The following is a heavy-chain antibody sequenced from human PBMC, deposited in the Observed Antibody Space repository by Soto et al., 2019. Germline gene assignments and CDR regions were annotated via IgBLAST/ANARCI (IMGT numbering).Heavy chain of an antibody. V-gene: IGHV3-30-3*01. CDR1: GFTFSSYA. J-gene: IGHJ3*02. D-gene: IGHD6-13*01. CDR2: ISYDGSNK. Sequence: GGSLRLSCAASGFTFSSYAMHWVRQAPGKGLEWVAVISYDGSNKYYADSVKGRFTISRDNSKNTLYLQMNSLRAEDTAVYYCARRAYSSWYRDHDAFDIWGQGTMVTVSS. CDR3: ARRAYSSWYRDHDAFDI.